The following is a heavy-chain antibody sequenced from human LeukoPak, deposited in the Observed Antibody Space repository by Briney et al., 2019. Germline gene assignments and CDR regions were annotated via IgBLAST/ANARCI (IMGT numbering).Heavy chain of an antibody. D-gene: IGHD5-12*01. Sequence: GGSLRLSCAASGFTFSSYSMNWVRQAPGKGLEWVSSISSSSSYIYYADSVKGRFTISRDNAKDSLYLQMKSLRAEDTAVYYCARDRGYSGYEIPFDYWGQGTLVTVSS. CDR2: ISSSSSYI. J-gene: IGHJ4*02. V-gene: IGHV3-21*01. CDR3: ARDRGYSGYEIPFDY. CDR1: GFTFSSYS.